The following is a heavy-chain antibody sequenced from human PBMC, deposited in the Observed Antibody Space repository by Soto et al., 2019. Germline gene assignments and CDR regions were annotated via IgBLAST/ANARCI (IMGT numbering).Heavy chain of an antibody. Sequence: KTSETLSLTCTVSGGSISSGDYYWSWIRQPPGKGLEWIGYIYYSGSTYYNPSLKSRVTISVDTSKNQFSLKLSSVTAADTAVYYCARGARYCSGGSCYDDAFDIWGQGTMVTVSS. V-gene: IGHV4-30-4*01. D-gene: IGHD2-15*01. J-gene: IGHJ3*02. CDR1: GGSISSGDYY. CDR2: IYYSGST. CDR3: ARGARYCSGGSCYDDAFDI.